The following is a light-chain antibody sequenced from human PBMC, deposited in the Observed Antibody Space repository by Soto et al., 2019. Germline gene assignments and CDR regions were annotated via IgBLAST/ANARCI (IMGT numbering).Light chain of an antibody. V-gene: IGKV1-39*01. CDR1: QSLASY. J-gene: IGKJ3*01. Sequence: IPMTQSPSSLSASVGDRVTITCRASQSLASYLHWYQQQPGKAPKLLIYSTSSLQGGVPSRFSGSGSGTDFTRTISSLQPEDFATCYCQQSYSSAFTFGPGTTVDMK. CDR3: QQSYSSAFT. CDR2: STS.